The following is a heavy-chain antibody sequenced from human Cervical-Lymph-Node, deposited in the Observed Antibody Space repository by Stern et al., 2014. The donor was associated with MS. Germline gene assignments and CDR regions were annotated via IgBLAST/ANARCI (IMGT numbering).Heavy chain of an antibody. V-gene: IGHV2-5*02. Sequence: QITLKESGPTLVKPTQTLTLKCIFSGFSLNTSGVGVGWIRQPPGKALEWLGFIYWDDDKRYSPSLKRRLTITKDTSENQVVLTMINMDPVDSAAYYCVHSSPRVPGVDFWGQGALVTVSS. CDR1: GFSLNTSGVG. J-gene: IGHJ4*02. CDR2: IYWDDDK. CDR3: VHSSPRVPGVDF. D-gene: IGHD2-8*02.